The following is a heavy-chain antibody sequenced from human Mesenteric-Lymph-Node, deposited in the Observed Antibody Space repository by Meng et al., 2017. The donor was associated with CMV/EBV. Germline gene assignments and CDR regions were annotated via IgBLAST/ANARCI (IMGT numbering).Heavy chain of an antibody. Sequence: GGSLRLSCAASGFTFSTYAISWVRQAPGKGLEWVSVIYSGGSSTYYADSVKGRFTISRDNSKNTLSLQRNSLRAEDTAVYYCARHSYDTSAYYPGWGAFDIWGQGTLVTVSS. J-gene: IGHJ3*02. D-gene: IGHD3-22*01. CDR1: GFTFSTYA. V-gene: IGHV3-23*03. CDR3: ARHSYDTSAYYPGWGAFDI. CDR2: IYSGGSST.